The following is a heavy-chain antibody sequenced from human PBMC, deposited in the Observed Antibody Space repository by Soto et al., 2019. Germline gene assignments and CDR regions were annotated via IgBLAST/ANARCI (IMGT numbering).Heavy chain of an antibody. D-gene: IGHD2-2*01. Sequence: GGSLRLSCAASGFTFSSYGMHWVRQAPGKGLEWVAVISYDGSNKYYADSVKGRFTISRDNSKNTLYLQMNSLRAEDTAVYYCASTSRDCSSTSCLLYWGQGTLVTVSS. J-gene: IGHJ4*02. CDR1: GFTFSSYG. CDR2: ISYDGSNK. V-gene: IGHV3-30*03. CDR3: ASTSRDCSSTSCLLY.